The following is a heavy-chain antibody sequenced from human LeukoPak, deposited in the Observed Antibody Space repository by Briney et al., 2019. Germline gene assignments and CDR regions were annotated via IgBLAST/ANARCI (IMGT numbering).Heavy chain of an antibody. J-gene: IGHJ5*02. Sequence: SVKVSCKTSGGTFNNSAIGWVRQAPGQGLEWLGGIMPLFGTAGYAQKFQGRVTITKDESTRIVYLELTSLTSDDTAVYYCARNVHGDYGSGWFDPWGQGTLVSVSS. V-gene: IGHV1-69*05. D-gene: IGHD4-17*01. CDR2: IMPLFGTA. CDR3: ARNVHGDYGSGWFDP. CDR1: GGTFNNSA.